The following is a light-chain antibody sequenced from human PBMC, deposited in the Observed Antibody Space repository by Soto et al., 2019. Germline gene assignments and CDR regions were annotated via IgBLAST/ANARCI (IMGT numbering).Light chain of an antibody. CDR3: CSYAGSYTFGV. V-gene: IGLV2-11*01. CDR2: DVS. J-gene: IGLJ1*01. CDR1: SSHVCNYNY. Sequence: QSALTQPRSVSGSPGQSVTISCTGTSSHVCNYNYVSWYQQHPGKAPKLMIYDVSKRPSGVPDRFSGSKSGNTASLTISGLQAEDEADYYCCSYAGSYTFGVFGTGTKRTVL.